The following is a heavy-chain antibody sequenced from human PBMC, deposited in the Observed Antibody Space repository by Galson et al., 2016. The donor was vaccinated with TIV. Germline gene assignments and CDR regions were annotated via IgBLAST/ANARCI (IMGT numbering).Heavy chain of an antibody. V-gene: IGHV4-30-4*01. CDR1: GAPIRDGDSF. CDR2: IYYSGRT. Sequence: LSLTCTVSGAPIRDGDSFWSWIRQSPGKGLEWIGYIYYSGRTFYNPSLKSRITISVDTSKNQFSVKLTSVTAADAAVYYCARKAGYYYYAMDVWGQGTTVTVSS. CDR3: ARKAGYYYYAMDV. J-gene: IGHJ6*02.